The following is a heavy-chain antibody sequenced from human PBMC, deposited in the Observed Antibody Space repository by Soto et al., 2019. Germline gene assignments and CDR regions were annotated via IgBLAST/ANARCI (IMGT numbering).Heavy chain of an antibody. CDR1: GFNVGAFA. Sequence: PRGSLRLSCAASGFNVGAFAVNWVRQAPGKGLEWVSGISVSDAFIYYADSVRGRFSISRDASENILYLQMNSLRVDDTALYYSTRGTLAGITALDYWGPGPLVTVST. CDR3: TRGTLAGITALDY. CDR2: ISVSDAFI. D-gene: IGHD1-20*01. V-gene: IGHV3-23*01. J-gene: IGHJ4*02.